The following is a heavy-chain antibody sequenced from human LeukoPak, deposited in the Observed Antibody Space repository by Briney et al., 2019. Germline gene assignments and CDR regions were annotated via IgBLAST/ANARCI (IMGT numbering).Heavy chain of an antibody. Sequence: SQTLSLTCTVSGGSISSGSYYWSWIRQPAGKGLEWIGRIYTSGSTNYNPSLKSRVTISVDTSKNQFSLKLSSVTAADTAVYYCARDPLDGYNYYFDYWGQGTLVTVSS. CDR1: GGSISSGSYY. CDR3: ARDPLDGYNYYFDY. V-gene: IGHV4-61*02. CDR2: IYTSGST. D-gene: IGHD5-24*01. J-gene: IGHJ4*02.